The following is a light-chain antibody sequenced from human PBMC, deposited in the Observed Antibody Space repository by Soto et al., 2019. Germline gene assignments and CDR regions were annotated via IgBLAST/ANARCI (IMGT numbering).Light chain of an antibody. CDR1: SSDVGTYNF. Sequence: QSALTQPRSVSGSPGQSVTISCTGTSSDVGTYNFVSWYQQHPGKAPKFMIYEVTKRPSGVPDRFAGSKSGNTASLTISGLQAEDEADYYCCSYVGSYTSYVFGTGTKLTVL. CDR3: CSYVGSYTSYV. V-gene: IGLV2-11*01. J-gene: IGLJ1*01. CDR2: EVT.